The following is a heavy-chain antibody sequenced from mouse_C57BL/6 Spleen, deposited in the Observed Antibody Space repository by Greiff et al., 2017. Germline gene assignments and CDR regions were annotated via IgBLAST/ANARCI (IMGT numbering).Heavy chain of an antibody. Sequence: EVKLMESGGGLVKPGGSLKLSCAASGFTFSSYAMSWVRQTPEKRLEWVATISDGGSYTYYPDNVKGRFTISRDNAKNNLYLQMSHLKSEDTAMYYCARDRGNYYGSSLGYWGQGTTLTVSS. CDR1: GFTFSSYA. J-gene: IGHJ2*01. D-gene: IGHD1-1*01. CDR3: ARDRGNYYGSSLGY. V-gene: IGHV5-4*01. CDR2: ISDGGSYT.